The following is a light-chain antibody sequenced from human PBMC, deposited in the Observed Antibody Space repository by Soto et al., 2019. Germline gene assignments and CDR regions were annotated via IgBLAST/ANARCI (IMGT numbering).Light chain of an antibody. Sequence: DIQMTQSPSTLSASVGDRVTITCRASQSISSWLAWYQQKPGKAPKLLIYDASSFESGVPSRFSGSGSGTEFTLTISSLQPDDFATYYCQQYNTYPWTFGPGPKVHI. CDR3: QQYNTYPWT. V-gene: IGKV1-5*01. CDR2: DAS. CDR1: QSISSW. J-gene: IGKJ1*01.